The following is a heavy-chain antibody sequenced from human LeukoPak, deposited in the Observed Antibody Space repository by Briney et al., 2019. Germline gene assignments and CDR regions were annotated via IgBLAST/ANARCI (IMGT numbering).Heavy chain of an antibody. CDR3: ARGANLESSSSNYYYYYYMDV. Sequence: PSQTLSLTCTVSGGSISSYYWSWIRQPPGKGLEWIGYIYYSGSTNYNPSLKSRVTISVDTSKNQFSLKLSSVTAADTAVYYCARGANLESSSSNYYYYYYMDVWGKGTTVTVSS. CDR2: IYYSGST. CDR1: GGSISSYY. D-gene: IGHD6-6*01. J-gene: IGHJ6*03. V-gene: IGHV4-59*01.